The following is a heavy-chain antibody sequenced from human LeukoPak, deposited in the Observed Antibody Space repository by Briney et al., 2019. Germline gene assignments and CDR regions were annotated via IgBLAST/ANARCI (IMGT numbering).Heavy chain of an antibody. D-gene: IGHD3-16*02. CDR1: GFTFDDYA. V-gene: IGHV3-9*01. J-gene: IGHJ4*02. CDR3: AKSRAFVAYFDY. CDR2: ISWNSGSI. Sequence: GGSLRLSCAASGFTFDDYAMHWLRQAPGKGLEWVSGISWNSGSIGYADSVKGRFTISRDNAKNSLYLQMNSLRAEDTALYYCAKSRAFVAYFDYWGQGTLVTVSS.